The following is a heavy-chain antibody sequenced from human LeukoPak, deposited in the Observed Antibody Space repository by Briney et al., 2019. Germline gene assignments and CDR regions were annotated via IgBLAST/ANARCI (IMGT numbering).Heavy chain of an antibody. D-gene: IGHD5-18*01. Sequence: GGSLRLSCAASGFTFSNYAMSWVRQAPGQGLEWVLAISGSGSTTYYADSVKGRFTISRDNSQNTVFLQMNDLRAEDTALYYCAKDTGYNYGTSYFDYWGQGTLVTVSS. V-gene: IGHV3-23*01. J-gene: IGHJ4*02. CDR2: ISGSGSTT. CDR1: GFTFSNYA. CDR3: AKDTGYNYGTSYFDY.